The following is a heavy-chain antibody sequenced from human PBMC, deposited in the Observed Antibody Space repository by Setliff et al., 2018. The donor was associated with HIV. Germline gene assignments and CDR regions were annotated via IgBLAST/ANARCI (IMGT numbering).Heavy chain of an antibody. D-gene: IGHD3-22*01. CDR3: ASRVYYYDSNNFLREEGFDP. J-gene: IGHJ5*02. CDR1: GGSISSHY. V-gene: IGHV4-59*08. CDR2: IYYSGST. Sequence: SETLSLTCTVSGGSISSHYWSWIRQPPGKGLEWIGSIYYSGSTNYNPSLKSRVTISVDTSKNQFSLKLSSVTAADTAVYYCASRVYYYDSNNFLREEGFDPWGQGTLVTVSS.